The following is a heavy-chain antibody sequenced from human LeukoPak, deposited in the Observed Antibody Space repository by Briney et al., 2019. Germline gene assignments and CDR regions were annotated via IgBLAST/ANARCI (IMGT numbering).Heavy chain of an antibody. V-gene: IGHV1-2*02. J-gene: IGHJ4*02. Sequence: GASVKVSCKASGHTFTNYYINWVRQAPGQGLEWMGWINPNSGGTNYAQKFQGRVTMTRDTSISTAYMELSRLRYDDTAVYYCARDFLSPPGGGSYYYDSSGYIGGRGSGDYWGQGTLVTVSS. CDR2: INPNSGGT. CDR1: GHTFTNYY. CDR3: ARDFLSPPGGGSYYYDSSGYIGGRGSGDY. D-gene: IGHD3-22*01.